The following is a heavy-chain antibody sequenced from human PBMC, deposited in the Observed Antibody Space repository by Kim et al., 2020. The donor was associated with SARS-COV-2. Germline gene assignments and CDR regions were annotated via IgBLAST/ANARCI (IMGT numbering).Heavy chain of an antibody. D-gene: IGHD3-22*01. V-gene: IGHV3-33*01. CDR3: ARDYYDSSGYYSLSLGY. CDR2: IGYDGSHK. Sequence: GRGLEGVAVIGYDGSHKYYADSVKGRITISRDNSKNTLYLQMNSLRAENTAVYYCARDYYDSSGYYSLSLGYWGQATLVTVSS. J-gene: IGHJ4*02.